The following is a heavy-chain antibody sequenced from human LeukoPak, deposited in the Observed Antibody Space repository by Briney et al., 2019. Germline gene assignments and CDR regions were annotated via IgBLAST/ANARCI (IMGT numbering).Heavy chain of an antibody. V-gene: IGHV4-34*01. D-gene: IGHD5-18*01. CDR1: GGSFSGYY. CDR2: INHSGST. CDR3: ARGEAMVDFDY. Sequence: SETLSLTCAVYGGSFSGYYWSWIRQPPGKGLEWIGEINHSGSTNYNPSLKSRVTISVDTSKNQFSLKLSSVTAADTAVYYCARGEAMVDFDYWGQGTLVTVSS. J-gene: IGHJ4*02.